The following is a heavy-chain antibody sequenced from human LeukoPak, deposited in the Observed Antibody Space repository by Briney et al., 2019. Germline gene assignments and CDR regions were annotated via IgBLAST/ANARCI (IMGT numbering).Heavy chain of an antibody. Sequence: SETLSLTCAVYGGSFSGYYSCWMRQPPGKGLEWIGEINHSGSTNYNPSLKSRVTISVDTSHTQFCLKLSSVTAADTAVYYCARLSIGYSSGQRIWGQGTMVTVSS. CDR2: INHSGST. D-gene: IGHD6-19*01. CDR1: GGSFSGYY. J-gene: IGHJ3*02. V-gene: IGHV4-34*01. CDR3: ARLSIGYSSGQRI.